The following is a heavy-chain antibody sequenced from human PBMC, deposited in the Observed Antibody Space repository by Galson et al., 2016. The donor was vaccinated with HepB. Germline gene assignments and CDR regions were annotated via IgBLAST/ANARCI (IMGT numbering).Heavy chain of an antibody. J-gene: IGHJ6*02. CDR3: ARAARSRWYGMDV. CDR1: GYTFANYG. V-gene: IGHV1-18*01. CDR2: ISGNNGNT. D-gene: IGHD6-13*01. Sequence: SVKVSCKASGYTFANYGFSWVRQAPGQGPEWMGWISGNNGNTYYVEKFQGRVTMTTDTSTRTVYMELRSLRSDDTAVYYCARAARSRWYGMDVWGQGTTVTVSS.